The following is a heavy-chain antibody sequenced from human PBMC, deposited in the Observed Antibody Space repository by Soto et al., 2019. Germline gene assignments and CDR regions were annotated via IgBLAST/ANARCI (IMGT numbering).Heavy chain of an antibody. CDR2: ISSSSSYI. CDR3: WLYCTNGVVCRGGTDV. Sequence: EVQLVESGGGLVKPGGSLRLSCAASGFTFSSYSMNWVRQAPGKGLEWVSSISSSSSYIYYADSVKGRFTIFRDNAKNSLYLQMNSLRAEDTAVYYCWLYCTNGVVCRGGTDVWGQGTTVTVSS. J-gene: IGHJ6*02. CDR1: GFTFSSYS. V-gene: IGHV3-21*01. D-gene: IGHD2-8*01.